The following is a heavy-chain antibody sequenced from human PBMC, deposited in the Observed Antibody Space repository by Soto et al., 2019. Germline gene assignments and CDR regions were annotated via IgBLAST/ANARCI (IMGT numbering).Heavy chain of an antibody. CDR3: ASGPGYSYGYWDY. D-gene: IGHD5-18*01. CDR2: IIPIFGTA. V-gene: IGHV1-69*01. CDR1: GGTFSSYA. J-gene: IGHJ4*02. Sequence: QVQLVQSGAEVKKPGSSVKVSCKASGGTFSSYAISWVRQAPGQGLEWMGGIIPIFGTANYAQKFQGRVTITAEESPSTAYVELSSLRSAVTAVYYRASGPGYSYGYWDYWGQGTLVTVSS.